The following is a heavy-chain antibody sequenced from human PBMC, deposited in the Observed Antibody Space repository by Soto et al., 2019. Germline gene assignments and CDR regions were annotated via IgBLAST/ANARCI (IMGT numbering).Heavy chain of an antibody. V-gene: IGHV1-18*01. Sequence: QVQLVQSGAEVKKPGASVKVSCKASGYTFPSYGITWVRQAPGQGLEWMGWISAYNGNTNDAQKLQGRVTMTTDTSTSTGYMELRSLRSDDTAVYYCARDGIDNGDYYFDYWGQGTLVTVSS. CDR3: ARDGIDNGDYYFDY. J-gene: IGHJ4*02. CDR1: GYTFPSYG. CDR2: ISAYNGNT. D-gene: IGHD4-17*01.